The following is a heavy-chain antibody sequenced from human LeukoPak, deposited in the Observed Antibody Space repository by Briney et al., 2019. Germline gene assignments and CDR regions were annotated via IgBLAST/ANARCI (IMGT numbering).Heavy chain of an antibody. CDR1: GGSISSGGYY. J-gene: IGHJ4*01. D-gene: IGHD3-10*01. Sequence: KTSQTLSLTCTVSGGSISSGGYYWSWIRQHPGKGLEWIGYIYYSGSTYYNPSLKSRVTISVDTSKNQFSLKLSSVTAADTAVYYCARVIGLPDPNYFDYLCHGTLVTVSS. CDR3: ARVIGLPDPNYFDY. CDR2: IYYSGST. V-gene: IGHV4-31*03.